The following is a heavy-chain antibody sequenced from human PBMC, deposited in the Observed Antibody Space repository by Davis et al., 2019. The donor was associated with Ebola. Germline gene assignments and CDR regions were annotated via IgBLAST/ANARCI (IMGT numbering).Heavy chain of an antibody. CDR1: GFTFSSYS. V-gene: IGHV3-21*01. Sequence: PGGSLRPSCAASGFTFSSYSMNWVRQAPGKGLEWVSSISSSSSYIYYADSVKGRFTISRDNAKNSLYLQMNSLRAEDTAVYYCAREGGVPGPPGFVGARAVVWGQGTLVTVSS. CDR3: AREGGVPGPPGFVGARAVV. CDR2: ISSSSSYI. D-gene: IGHD4-23*01. J-gene: IGHJ4*02.